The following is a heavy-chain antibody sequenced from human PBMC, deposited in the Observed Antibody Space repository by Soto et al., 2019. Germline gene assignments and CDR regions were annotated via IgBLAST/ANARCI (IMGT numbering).Heavy chain of an antibody. V-gene: IGHV1-18*01. Sequence: GASVKVSCKASGYTFTSYAMRWVRQAHRQGLEWMGWISAYNGNTNYAQKLQGRVTMTTDTSTSTAYMELRSLRSDDTAVYYCARDRGLYCSGGSCYSSAFDIWGQGTMVTVSS. D-gene: IGHD2-15*01. CDR3: ARDRGLYCSGGSCYSSAFDI. J-gene: IGHJ3*02. CDR1: GYTFTSYA. CDR2: ISAYNGNT.